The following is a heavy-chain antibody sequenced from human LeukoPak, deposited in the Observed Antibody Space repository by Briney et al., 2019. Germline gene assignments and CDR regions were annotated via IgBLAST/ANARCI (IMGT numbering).Heavy chain of an antibody. Sequence: SVKVSCKASGGTFSSYAISWVRQAPGQGLEWMGGIIPIFGTANYAQKFQGRVTITADESTSTAYMELSSLRSEDTAVYYCARDSSRGSGWYSGPYYYFDYWGQGTLVTVSS. V-gene: IGHV1-69*13. J-gene: IGHJ4*02. CDR1: GGTFSSYA. D-gene: IGHD6-19*01. CDR2: IIPIFGTA. CDR3: ARDSSRGSGWYSGPYYYFDY.